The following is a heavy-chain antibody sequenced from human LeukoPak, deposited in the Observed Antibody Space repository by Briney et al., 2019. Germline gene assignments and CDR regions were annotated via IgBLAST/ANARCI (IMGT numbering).Heavy chain of an antibody. CDR3: AREGYYDSSGYYYVESAFDI. J-gene: IGHJ3*02. Sequence: GSSVKVSCKASGGTFSSYAISWVRQAPGQGLEWMGGIIPIFGTANYAQKFQGRVTITADESTSTAYMELSSLRSEDTAVYYCAREGYYDSSGYYYVESAFDIWGQGTMVTVSS. D-gene: IGHD3-22*01. V-gene: IGHV1-69*01. CDR2: IIPIFGTA. CDR1: GGTFSSYA.